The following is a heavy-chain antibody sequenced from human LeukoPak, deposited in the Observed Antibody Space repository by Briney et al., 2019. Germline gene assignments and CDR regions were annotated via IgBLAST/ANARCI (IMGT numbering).Heavy chain of an antibody. CDR3: AREGYCTHSVCFTFDY. V-gene: IGHV4-4*07. D-gene: IGHD2-8*01. J-gene: IGHJ4*02. CDR1: GGSISGYH. CDR2: IYSSGST. Sequence: SETLSLTCTVSGGSISGYHWSWVRQPAGKGLEWIGRIYSSGSTDYNPSLQSRVTMSVDKSKNQFSLKLSSLTAADTAVYYCAREGYCTHSVCFTFDYWGQGILVTVSS.